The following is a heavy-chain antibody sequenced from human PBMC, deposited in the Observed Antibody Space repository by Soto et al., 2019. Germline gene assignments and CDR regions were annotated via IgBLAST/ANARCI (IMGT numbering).Heavy chain of an antibody. CDR3: ARGGYIVLMVYATENYYFDY. V-gene: IGHV3-64*01. CDR2: ISSNGGST. J-gene: IGHJ4*02. Sequence: PGGSLRLSCAASGFTFSSYAMHWVRQAPGKGLEYVSAISSNGGSTYYANSVKGRFTISRDNSKNTLYLQMGSLRAEDMAVYYCARGGYIVLMVYATENYYFDYWGQGTLVTVSS. CDR1: GFTFSSYA. D-gene: IGHD2-8*01.